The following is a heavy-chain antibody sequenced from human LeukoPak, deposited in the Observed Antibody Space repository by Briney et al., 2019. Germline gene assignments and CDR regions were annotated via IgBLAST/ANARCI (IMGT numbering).Heavy chain of an antibody. CDR2: IYYSGST. D-gene: IGHD3-22*01. CDR1: GGSISSSSYY. V-gene: IGHV4-39*07. CDR3: ARDRIGYYDSSGYYGDAFDI. Sequence: SETLSLTCTVSGGSISSSSYYWGWLRQPPGKGLEWIGSIYYSGSTYYNPSLKSRVTISVDTSKNQFSLKLSSVTAADTAVYYCARDRIGYYDSSGYYGDAFDIWGQGTMVTVSS. J-gene: IGHJ3*02.